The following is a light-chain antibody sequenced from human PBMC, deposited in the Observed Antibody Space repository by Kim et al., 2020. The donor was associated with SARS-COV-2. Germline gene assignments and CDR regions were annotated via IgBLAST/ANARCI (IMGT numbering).Light chain of an antibody. J-gene: IGKJ2*01. CDR1: QSIYGY. Sequence: DIQMTQSPSSLSASVGDRVTISCRTSQSIYGYLNWYQVKPGKAPKVLMSGTSSLQTGVPSRFSGSGSGTDFTLTISSLQPEDFATYYCQQSYTTPYTIGQGTKVDIK. CDR3: QQSYTTPYT. V-gene: IGKV1-39*01. CDR2: GTS.